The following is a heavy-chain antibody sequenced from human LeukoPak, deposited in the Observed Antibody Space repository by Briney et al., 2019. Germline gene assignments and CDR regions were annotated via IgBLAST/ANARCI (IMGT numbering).Heavy chain of an antibody. D-gene: IGHD3-22*01. Sequence: GGSLRLSCAASGFTFSAYAMHWVRQVPGKGLQWVAFIRYDGSTKYYADSVKGRFTVSRDNSKNTLYLQMNSLRAEDTAVYYCATDRAEYYYDSSGYYSHWGQGALVTVSS. V-gene: IGHV3-30*02. CDR1: GFTFSAYA. CDR2: IRYDGSTK. CDR3: ATDRAEYYYDSSGYYSH. J-gene: IGHJ4*02.